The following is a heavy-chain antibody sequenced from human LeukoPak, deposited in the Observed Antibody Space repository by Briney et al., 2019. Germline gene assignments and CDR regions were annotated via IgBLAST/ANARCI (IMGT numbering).Heavy chain of an antibody. CDR3: ALNVDLDSGSHSFDI. CDR1: GGTFSSYA. D-gene: IGHD3-10*01. Sequence: SVKVSCKASGGTFSSYAISWVRQAPGQGLEWMGGIIPIFGTANYAQKFQGRVTITTDESTSTAYMELSSLRSEDTAVYYCALNVDLDSGSHSFDIWGQGTMVTVSS. J-gene: IGHJ3*02. CDR2: IIPIFGTA. V-gene: IGHV1-69*05.